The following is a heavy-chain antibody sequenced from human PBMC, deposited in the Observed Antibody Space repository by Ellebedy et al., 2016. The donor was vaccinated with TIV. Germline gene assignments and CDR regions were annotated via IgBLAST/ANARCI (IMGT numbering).Heavy chain of an antibody. CDR3: TRASNKARAFDP. CDR2: IVGTSDFI. D-gene: IGHD4-11*01. Sequence: GGSLRLXCAASGFIFNQYSMNWVRQAPGKGLEWVAAIVGTSDFIYYADSMKGRFTISRDNAKNSLYLQMNSLRPEDTAVYYCTRASNKARAFDPWGQGTLVTVSS. J-gene: IGHJ5*02. V-gene: IGHV3-21*01. CDR1: GFIFNQYS.